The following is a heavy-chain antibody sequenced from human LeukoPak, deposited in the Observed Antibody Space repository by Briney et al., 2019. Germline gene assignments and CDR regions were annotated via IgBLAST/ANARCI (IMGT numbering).Heavy chain of an antibody. D-gene: IGHD3-16*01. CDR1: GFTFGSYG. CDR3: AREATWGNWYFDV. V-gene: IGHV3-33*01. J-gene: IGHJ2*01. Sequence: GGSLRLSCAASGFTFGSYGMHWVRQDPGKGLEWVAVIGNTGLAKYFAEFAKGRFTISRDNSRNTLYLETNDLRQEDTGVYYCAREATWGNWYFDVWGRGTLVTVSS. CDR2: IGNTGLAK.